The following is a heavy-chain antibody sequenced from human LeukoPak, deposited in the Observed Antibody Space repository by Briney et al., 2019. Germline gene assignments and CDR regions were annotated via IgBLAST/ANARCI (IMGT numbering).Heavy chain of an antibody. CDR3: ARRYCGGGSCYSDNWFDP. V-gene: IGHV4-39*01. Sequence: PSETLSLTCTVSGGSISSSSYYWGWIRQPPGKGLEWIGSIYYSGSTYYNPSLKSRVTISVDTPKNQFSLKLSSVTAADTAVYYCARRYCGGGSCYSDNWFDPWGQGTLVTVSS. CDR1: GGSISSSSYY. CDR2: IYYSGST. D-gene: IGHD2-15*01. J-gene: IGHJ5*02.